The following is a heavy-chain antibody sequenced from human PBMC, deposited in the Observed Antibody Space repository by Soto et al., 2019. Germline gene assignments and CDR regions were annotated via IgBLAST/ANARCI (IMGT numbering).Heavy chain of an antibody. Sequence: ASVKVSCKASGYTFANYAMHWVRQAPGQRLEWMGWINAGNGNTKYSQKFQARVTITRDTSASTAYMELSSLRSEDTAVYYCARKLRCLVWSTRDYYGVDGWGQGTTVTVSS. J-gene: IGHJ6*02. CDR3: ARKLRCLVWSTRDYYGVDG. CDR2: INAGNGNT. D-gene: IGHD3-3*01. V-gene: IGHV1-3*01. CDR1: GYTFANYA.